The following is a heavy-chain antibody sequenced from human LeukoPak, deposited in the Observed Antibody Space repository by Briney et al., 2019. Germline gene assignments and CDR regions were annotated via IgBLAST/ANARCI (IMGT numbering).Heavy chain of an antibody. J-gene: IGHJ4*02. CDR3: AVNIGYSSGWYGMGFDY. CDR1: GYRFTYYW. D-gene: IGHD6-19*01. V-gene: IGHV5-51*01. CDR2: IDPVDSDT. Sequence: GEARNISCNGSGYRFTYYWIGWVRHMPVKGREWMGIIDPVDSDTRYSPSFQGQVTISADKSISTAYLQWSSLKDSDTAMYYCAVNIGYSSGWYGMGFDYWGQGTLVTVSS.